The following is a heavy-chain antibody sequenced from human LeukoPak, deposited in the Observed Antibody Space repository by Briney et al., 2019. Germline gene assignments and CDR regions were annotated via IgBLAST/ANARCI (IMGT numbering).Heavy chain of an antibody. D-gene: IGHD3-22*01. CDR1: GFTFSSYA. CDR3: ARDLVGSYYDSSGPYDY. J-gene: IGHJ4*02. CDR2: ISRSSNYI. V-gene: IGHV3-21*01. Sequence: GGSLRLSCAASGFTFSSYAMSWVRQAPGKGLEWVSSISRSSNYIYDADSVKGRFAISRDNAKNSLYLQMNSLRAEDTAVYYCARDLVGSYYDSSGPYDYWGQGTMVTVSS.